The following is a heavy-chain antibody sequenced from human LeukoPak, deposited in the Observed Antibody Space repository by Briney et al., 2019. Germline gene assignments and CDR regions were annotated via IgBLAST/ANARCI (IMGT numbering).Heavy chain of an antibody. V-gene: IGHV3-48*04. CDR2: ISSSSSTI. CDR3: ASTAPHYYDSSGHLDY. D-gene: IGHD3-22*01. Sequence: GGSLRLSCAASGFTFSSYSMNWVRQAPGKGLEWVSYISSSSSTIYYADSVKGRFTISRDDAKNSLYLQMNSLRAEDTAVYYCASTAPHYYDSSGHLDYWGQGTLVTVSS. J-gene: IGHJ4*02. CDR1: GFTFSSYS.